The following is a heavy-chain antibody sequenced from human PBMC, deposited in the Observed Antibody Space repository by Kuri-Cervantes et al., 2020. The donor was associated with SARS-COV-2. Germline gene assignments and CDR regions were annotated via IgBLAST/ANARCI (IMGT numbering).Heavy chain of an antibody. CDR1: GFTFDDYA. V-gene: IGHV3-9*03. D-gene: IGHD2-2*01. Sequence: SLKISCAASGFTFDDYAMHWVRQAPGKGLEWVSGISWNSGSIGYADSVKGRFTISRDNAKNSLYLQMNSLRAEDMALYYCARAYCNSTSCFKYFDYWGQGTLVTVSS. CDR2: ISWNSGSI. CDR3: ARAYCNSTSCFKYFDY. J-gene: IGHJ4*02.